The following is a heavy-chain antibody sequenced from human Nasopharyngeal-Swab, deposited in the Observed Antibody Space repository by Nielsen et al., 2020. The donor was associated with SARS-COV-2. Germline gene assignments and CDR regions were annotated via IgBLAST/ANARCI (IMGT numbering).Heavy chain of an antibody. CDR3: ARVVWVDWDAFHI. CDR1: GHTFIGYY. Sequence: ASVKVSCKASGHTFIGYYIHWVRQAPGQGLEWMGWINPNSGGTNYAQKFQGRVTMTRDTSISTAYMELSRLRSDDTAVYYCARVVWVDWDAFHIWGQGTIVTVSS. CDR2: INPNSGGT. D-gene: IGHD3-16*01. V-gene: IGHV1-2*02. J-gene: IGHJ3*02.